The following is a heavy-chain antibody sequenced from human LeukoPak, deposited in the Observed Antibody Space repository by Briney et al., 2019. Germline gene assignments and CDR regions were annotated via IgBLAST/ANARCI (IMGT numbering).Heavy chain of an antibody. V-gene: IGHV3-74*01. D-gene: IGHD4-17*01. Sequence: PGGSLRLSCAASGFIFSDHWMHWVRHAPGKGLVWLSRINNDGSSTIYADSVKGRFTFSRDNAENTLFLEMSSLRVEDTAVYYCARRGESASYGDYRFDYWGQGTLVTVSS. J-gene: IGHJ4*02. CDR3: ARRGESASYGDYRFDY. CDR1: GFIFSDHW. CDR2: INNDGSST.